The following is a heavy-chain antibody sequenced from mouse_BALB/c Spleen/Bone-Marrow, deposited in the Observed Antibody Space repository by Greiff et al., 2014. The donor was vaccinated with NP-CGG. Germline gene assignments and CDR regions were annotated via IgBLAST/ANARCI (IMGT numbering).Heavy chain of an antibody. CDR2: IHLSDSEG. CDR1: GYSFTSYW. V-gene: IGHV1-61*01. CDR3: TRYDLTTRAFAD. J-gene: IGHJ3*01. D-gene: IGHD3-3*01. Sequence: VQLQQSGAELVRPGASVKLSCKASGYSFTSYWMNWVKQRPGQGLEWIGMIHLSDSEGRLNQKFKDKATFTVDKSSSTAYMQLSSPTSEDSAVYYGTRYDLTTRAFADWGQGTLVTVSA.